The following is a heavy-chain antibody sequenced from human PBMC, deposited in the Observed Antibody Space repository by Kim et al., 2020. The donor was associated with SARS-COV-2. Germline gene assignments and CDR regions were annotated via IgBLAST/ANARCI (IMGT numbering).Heavy chain of an antibody. D-gene: IGHD3-16*01. CDR3: SRGVGDY. Sequence: GGGSFQANPVKGRLTLSRDNAKNILYLQMDSLRDEDTAKYYCSRGVGDYWGQGTQVTVSS. CDR2: GGGS. J-gene: IGHJ4*02. V-gene: IGHV3-23*01.